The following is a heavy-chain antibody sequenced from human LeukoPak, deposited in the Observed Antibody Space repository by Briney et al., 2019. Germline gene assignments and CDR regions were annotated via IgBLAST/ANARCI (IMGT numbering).Heavy chain of an antibody. CDR1: GYSISSGYY. D-gene: IGHD6-13*01. CDR3: ARQAAGTQDFDY. J-gene: IGHJ4*02. Sequence: SETLSLTCAVSGYSISSGYYWGWIRQPPGKGLEGIGSIHHSGSTYYNPSLKSRVTISVDTSKNQFSLKLSSVTAADTAVYYCARQAAGTQDFDYWGQGTLVTVSS. V-gene: IGHV4-38-2*01. CDR2: IHHSGST.